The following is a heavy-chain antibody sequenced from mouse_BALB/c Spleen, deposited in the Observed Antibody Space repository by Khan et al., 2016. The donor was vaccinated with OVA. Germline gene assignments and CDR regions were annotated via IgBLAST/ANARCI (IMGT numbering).Heavy chain of an antibody. D-gene: IGHD2-12*01. CDR1: GFTFTNYG. V-gene: IGHV9-1*02. CDR2: INIYTGEP. J-gene: IGHJ1*01. Sequence: QIQLVQSGPELKKPGETVKISCKASGFTFTNYGMNWVKQAPGKGLKWMGWINIYTGEPTYADDFKGRFALSLETSASTAYSQLNNLKNEDMATYLSARTCYNYDRYFDVWGAGTTVTVSS. CDR3: ARTCYNYDRYFDV.